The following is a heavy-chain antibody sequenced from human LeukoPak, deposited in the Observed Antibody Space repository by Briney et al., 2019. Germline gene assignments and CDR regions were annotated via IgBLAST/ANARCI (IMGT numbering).Heavy chain of an antibody. V-gene: IGHV3-48*04. D-gene: IGHD5-18*01. CDR1: GFTFSSCS. J-gene: IGHJ3*02. Sequence: GGSLRLSCAASGFTFSSCSMNWVRQAPGKGLEWVSYISSSSSTIYYADSVKGRFTISRDNAKNSLYLQMNSLRAEDTALYYYAKDMSRDTAFDAFDIWGQGTMVTVSS. CDR3: AKDMSRDTAFDAFDI. CDR2: ISSSSSTI.